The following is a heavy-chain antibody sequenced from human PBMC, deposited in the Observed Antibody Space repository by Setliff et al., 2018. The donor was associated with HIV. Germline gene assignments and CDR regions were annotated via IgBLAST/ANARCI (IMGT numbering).Heavy chain of an antibody. Sequence: GGSLRLSCAASGFTFSTYTMHWVRQAPGKGLEFVSAISGSGGSTYYADSLKGRFTISRDNSKNTLYLQMGSLRAEDMAVYYCARAWGAVNYGPVSYSKGDYYSYGMDVWGQGTTVTVSS. J-gene: IGHJ6*02. D-gene: IGHD3-10*01. V-gene: IGHV3-64*02. CDR2: ISGSGGST. CDR3: ARAWGAVNYGPVSYSKGDYYSYGMDV. CDR1: GFTFSTYT.